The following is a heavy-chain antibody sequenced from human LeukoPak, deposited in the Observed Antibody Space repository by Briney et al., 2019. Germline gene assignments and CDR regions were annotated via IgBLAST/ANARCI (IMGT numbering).Heavy chain of an antibody. CDR2: ISYDGSNK. Sequence: GRSLRLSCAASGFTFSSYGMHWVRQAPGKGLEWVAVISYDGSNKYYADSVKGRFTISRDNSKNTLYLQMSSLRAEDTAVYYCARALQWLAPSHDYWGQGTLVTVSS. CDR3: ARALQWLAPSHDY. J-gene: IGHJ4*02. D-gene: IGHD6-19*01. V-gene: IGHV3-30*03. CDR1: GFTFSSYG.